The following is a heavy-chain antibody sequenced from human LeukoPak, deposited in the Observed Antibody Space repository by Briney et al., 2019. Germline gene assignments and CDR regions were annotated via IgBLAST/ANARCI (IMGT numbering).Heavy chain of an antibody. J-gene: IGHJ4*02. CDR1: GFTFSSYA. D-gene: IGHD1-14*01. V-gene: IGHV3-21*01. CDR2: ISSSSSYI. Sequence: PGGSLRLSCAASGFTFSSYAMSWVRQAPGKGLEWVSSISSSSSYIYYADSVKGRFTISRDNAKNSLYLQMNSLRAEDTAVYYCAREAAGHNSHFDYWGQGTLVTVSS. CDR3: AREAAGHNSHFDY.